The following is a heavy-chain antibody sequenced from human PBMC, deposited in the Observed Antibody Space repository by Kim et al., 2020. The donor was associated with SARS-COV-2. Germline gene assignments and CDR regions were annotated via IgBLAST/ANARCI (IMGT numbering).Heavy chain of an antibody. D-gene: IGHD5-12*01. Sequence: SETLSLTCAVYGGSFSGYYWSWIRQPPGKGLEWIGEINHSGSTNYNPSLKSRVTISVDTSKNQFSLKLSSVTAADTAVYYCARHAPKRWLQLGFDYWGQGTLVTVSS. CDR2: INHSGST. CDR3: ARHAPKRWLQLGFDY. V-gene: IGHV4-34*01. J-gene: IGHJ4*02. CDR1: GGSFSGYY.